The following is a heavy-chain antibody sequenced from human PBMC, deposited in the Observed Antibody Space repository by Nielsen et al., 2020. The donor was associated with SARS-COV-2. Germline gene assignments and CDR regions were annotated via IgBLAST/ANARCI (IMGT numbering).Heavy chain of an antibody. V-gene: IGHV1-18*04. CDR3: ARDNPRGFSDY. J-gene: IGHJ4*02. CDR1: GYSFTSYG. CDR2: ISAYNGNT. Sequence: GESLKISCKGSGYSFTSYGISWVRQAPGQGLEWMGWISAYNGNTNYAQKLQGRVTMTTDTSTSTAYMELRSLRSDDTAVYYCARDNPRGFSDYWGQGTLVTVSS. D-gene: IGHD1-14*01.